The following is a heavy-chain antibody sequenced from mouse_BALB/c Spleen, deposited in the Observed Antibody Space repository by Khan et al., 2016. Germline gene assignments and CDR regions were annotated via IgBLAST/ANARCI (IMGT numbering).Heavy chain of an antibody. CDR1: GFNIKDTY. Sequence: EVQLQESGAELVKPGASVKLSCTASGFNIKDTYMHWVKQRPEQGLEWIGRIDPANGNTKYDPKFQGKATITADTSSNTAYLQLSSLTSEDTAVYYCARYRGDYGNYAWFAYWGQGTLVTVSA. CDR3: ARYRGDYGNYAWFAY. D-gene: IGHD2-1*01. J-gene: IGHJ3*01. CDR2: IDPANGNT. V-gene: IGHV14-3*02.